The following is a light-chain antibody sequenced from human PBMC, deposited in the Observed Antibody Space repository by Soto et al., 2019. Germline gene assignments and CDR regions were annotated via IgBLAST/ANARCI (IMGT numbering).Light chain of an antibody. CDR3: QQNYNTLIT. J-gene: IGKJ5*01. CDR2: AAS. V-gene: IGKV1-39*01. Sequence: EIQMTQSPSTLSESVGDIVTITCRASQNINSWLAWYQQEPGKAPKLLIYAASSLHRGVPSRFSGSGSGTDFTLTISSLQPEDFTTYYCQQNYNTLITFGQGTRLEIK. CDR1: QNINSW.